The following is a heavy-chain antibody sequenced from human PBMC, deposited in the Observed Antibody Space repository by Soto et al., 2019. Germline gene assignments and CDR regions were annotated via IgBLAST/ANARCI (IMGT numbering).Heavy chain of an antibody. V-gene: IGHV3-30*18. CDR1: GFTFSSYG. J-gene: IGHJ6*01. Sequence: QVQLVESGGGVVQPGRSLRLSCAASGFTFSSYGMHWVRQAPGKGLEWVAVISYDGSNKYYADSVKGRLTISRNNSTNTLYQQTNSLRAEDTAVYYCAKDGALAGSLDVWGQGTTVTVSS. D-gene: IGHD3-10*01. CDR2: ISYDGSNK. CDR3: AKDGALAGSLDV.